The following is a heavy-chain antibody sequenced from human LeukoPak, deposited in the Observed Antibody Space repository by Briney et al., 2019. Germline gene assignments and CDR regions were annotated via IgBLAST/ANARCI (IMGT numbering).Heavy chain of an antibody. CDR1: GFTFSSYA. Sequence: GGSLRLSCAASGFTFSSYAMSWVRQAPGKGLEWVSVIRGIGGSTYCADSVEGRFTISRDNSKNTLSLQMNSLRAEDTAVYYCAKDGTVASLHYYFGYWGQGTQVTVSS. D-gene: IGHD5-12*01. J-gene: IGHJ4*02. CDR3: AKDGTVASLHYYFGY. V-gene: IGHV3-23*01. CDR2: IRGIGGST.